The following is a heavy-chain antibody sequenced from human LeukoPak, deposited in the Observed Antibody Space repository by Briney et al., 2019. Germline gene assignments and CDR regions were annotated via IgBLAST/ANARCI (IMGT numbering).Heavy chain of an antibody. CDR3: ARGKTEYDFWSGYPTYYGMDV. Sequence: SETLSLTCAVYGGSFSGYYWSWIRQPPGKGLEWIGEINHSGSTNYNPSLKSRVTISVDTSKNQFSLKLSSVTAADTAVYYCARGKTEYDFWSGYPTYYGMDVWGQGTTVTVSS. V-gene: IGHV4-34*01. J-gene: IGHJ6*02. CDR1: GGSFSGYY. D-gene: IGHD3-3*01. CDR2: INHSGST.